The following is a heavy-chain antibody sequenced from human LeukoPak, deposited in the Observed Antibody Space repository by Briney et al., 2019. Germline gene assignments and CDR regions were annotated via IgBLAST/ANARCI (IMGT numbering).Heavy chain of an antibody. D-gene: IGHD6-13*01. J-gene: IGHJ4*02. CDR2: IYYSGST. CDR3: AREGLGRQQLVTAELPFDY. CDR1: GGSISSYY. V-gene: IGHV4-59*01. Sequence: SETPSLTCTASGGSISSYYWSWIRQPPGKGLEWIGYIYYSGSTNYNPSLKSRVTISVDTSKNQFSLKLSSVTAADTAVYYCAREGLGRQQLVTAELPFDYWGQGTLVTVSS.